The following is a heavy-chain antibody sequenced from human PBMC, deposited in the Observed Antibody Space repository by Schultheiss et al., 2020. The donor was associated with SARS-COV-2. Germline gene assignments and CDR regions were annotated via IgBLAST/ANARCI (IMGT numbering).Heavy chain of an antibody. CDR2: ISSSGSTI. CDR1: GFTFSDYY. J-gene: IGHJ4*02. D-gene: IGHD3/OR15-3a*01. V-gene: IGHV3-11*04. Sequence: GGSLRLSCAASGFTFSDYYMSWIRQAPGKGLEWVSYISSSGSTIYYADSVKGRFSISRDNSKNTVFLQMDSLKAEDTAVYYCARRLDSALIDHWGQGTLVTVSS. CDR3: ARRLDSALIDH.